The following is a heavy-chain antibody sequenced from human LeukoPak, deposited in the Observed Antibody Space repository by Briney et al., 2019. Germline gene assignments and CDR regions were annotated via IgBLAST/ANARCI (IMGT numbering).Heavy chain of an antibody. Sequence: SETLSLTCTVFGGSLFSDSYYWGWMRQPPGKGPEWIGSIYYVGGTFYNPSLRSRLTISMDTSKNQFSLNLSSVTAADTAVYYCARGDGGKPMGFWGQGTLVAVSS. J-gene: IGHJ4*02. CDR2: IYYVGGT. CDR3: ARGDGGKPMGF. V-gene: IGHV4-39*07. D-gene: IGHD4-23*01. CDR1: GGSLFSDSYY.